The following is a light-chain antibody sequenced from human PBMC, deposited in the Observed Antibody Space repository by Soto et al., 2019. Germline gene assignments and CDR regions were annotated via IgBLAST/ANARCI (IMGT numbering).Light chain of an antibody. CDR3: QQYGSSPWT. Sequence: KHPPATRIVYAGERATLSSRASQSVSSNLAWYQQKPGQAPRLLIYGASSRATGIPDRFSGSGSGTDFTLSCSRLEPEDLAVYYCQQYGSSPWTFGQGTKVDIK. CDR2: GAS. CDR1: QSVSSN. J-gene: IGKJ1*01. V-gene: IGKV3-20*01.